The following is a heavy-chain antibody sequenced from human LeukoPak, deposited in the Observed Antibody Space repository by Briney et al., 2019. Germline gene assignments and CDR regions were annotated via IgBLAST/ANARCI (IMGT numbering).Heavy chain of an antibody. CDR3: ARYGPCNYIDH. CDR1: GDSISSTSFY. V-gene: IGHV4-39*07. D-gene: IGHD4-17*01. Sequence: SETLSLTCSVSGDSISSTSFYWGWIRQPPGKGLEWIGTIYYSGDTYYNPSLESRVTISVDRSKKHFSLKLTSVTAADTAVYFCARYGPCNYIDHWGQGTVVTVSS. CDR2: IYYSGDT. J-gene: IGHJ4*02.